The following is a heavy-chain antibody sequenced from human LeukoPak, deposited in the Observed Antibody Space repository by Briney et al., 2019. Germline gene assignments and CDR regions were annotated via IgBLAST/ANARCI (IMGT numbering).Heavy chain of an antibody. CDR3: ARISGWSNRAPFDY. J-gene: IGHJ4*02. V-gene: IGHV4-59*01. D-gene: IGHD6-19*01. Sequence: SETLSLTCTVSGGSISSYYWSWIRQPPGKGLEWIGYIYYSGSTNCNPSLKSRVTISVDTSKNQFSLKLSSVTAADTAVYYCARISGWSNRAPFDYWGQGTLVTVSS. CDR2: IYYSGST. CDR1: GGSISSYY.